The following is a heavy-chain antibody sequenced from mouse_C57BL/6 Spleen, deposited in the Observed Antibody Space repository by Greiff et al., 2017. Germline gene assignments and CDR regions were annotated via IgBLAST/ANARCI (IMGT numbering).Heavy chain of an antibody. CDR3: ARRGAGTHGGYFDV. Sequence: EVMLVESEGGLVQPGSSMKLSCTASGFTFSDYYMAWVRQVPETGLEWVANINYDGSSTYYLDSLTSRFIISRDNAKNILYLQMSSLKSEDTATYYCARRGAGTHGGYFDVWGTGTTVTVSS. V-gene: IGHV5-16*01. D-gene: IGHD3-3*01. CDR2: INYDGSST. J-gene: IGHJ1*03. CDR1: GFTFSDYY.